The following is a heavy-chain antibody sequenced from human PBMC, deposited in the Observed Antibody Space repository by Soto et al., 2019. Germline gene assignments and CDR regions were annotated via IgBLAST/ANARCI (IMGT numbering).Heavy chain of an antibody. CDR2: IYYSGST. V-gene: IGHV4-30-4*01. CDR3: ARVGGFGATTIDY. CDR1: GGSISSGDYY. D-gene: IGHD3-10*01. J-gene: IGHJ4*02. Sequence: QVQLQESGPGLVKPSQTLSLTCTVSGGSISSGDYYWSWIRQPPGKGLEWIGYIYYSGSTYYNPSLKSRVTRSVDTSTNQFSLKLSFVTAADTAVYYCARVGGFGATTIDYWGQGTLVTVSS.